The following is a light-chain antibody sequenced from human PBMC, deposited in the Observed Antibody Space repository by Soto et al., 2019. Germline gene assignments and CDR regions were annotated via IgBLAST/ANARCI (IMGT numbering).Light chain of an antibody. Sequence: DIQMTQSPSSLSASVGDSVTITCRASQSISSWLAWYQQKPGKAPKLVIYKASSLESGVPSRFSGSGSGTEFTLSISSLQPDDFATYYCQQYNSYSWTFGQGTKVEIK. J-gene: IGKJ1*01. CDR2: KAS. V-gene: IGKV1-5*03. CDR1: QSISSW. CDR3: QQYNSYSWT.